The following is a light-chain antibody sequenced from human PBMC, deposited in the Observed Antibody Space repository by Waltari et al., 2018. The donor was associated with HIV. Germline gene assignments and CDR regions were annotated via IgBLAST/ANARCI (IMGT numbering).Light chain of an antibody. CDR1: NIGSKS. V-gene: IGLV3-21*02. J-gene: IGLJ2*01. Sequence: SYVLTQPPSVSVAPGQTARITCGGNNIGSKSVHWYQQKPGQAPVLVVYDDSDRPSGIPKRFSGPNSGNTATLTISRVEAGDEADYYCQVWDSSSDHVVFGGGTKLTVL. CDR2: DDS. CDR3: QVWDSSSDHVV.